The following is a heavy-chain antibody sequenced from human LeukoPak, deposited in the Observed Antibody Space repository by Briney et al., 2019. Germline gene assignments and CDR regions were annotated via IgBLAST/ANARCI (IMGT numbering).Heavy chain of an antibody. CDR2: INPSGGST. D-gene: IGHD3-22*01. CDR3: ARDSSGSLYYFDY. CDR1: GYTFTIYY. J-gene: IGHJ4*02. Sequence: ASVKVSCTASGYTFTIYYMHWVRQAPGQGLEWMAIINPSGGSTSYAQKFQGRVTMTRDTSTSTVYMELSSLRSEDTAVYYCARDSSGSLYYFDYWGQGTLVTVSS. V-gene: IGHV1-46*01.